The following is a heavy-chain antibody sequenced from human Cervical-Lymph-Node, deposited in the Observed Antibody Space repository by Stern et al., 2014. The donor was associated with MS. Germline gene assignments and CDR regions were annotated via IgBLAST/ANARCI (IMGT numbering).Heavy chain of an antibody. Sequence: EVQLVESGGGLVEPGGSLRLSCAASGFIFRKAWMTWVRQAPGKGLEWVGRIKPKTAGETTNYSTPVQGRFTISRDDSKNIMFLHMSSLRTDDTAVYYCTTDEVANFAHWGPGILVTVSS. J-gene: IGHJ5*02. CDR1: GFIFRKAW. CDR3: TTDEVANFAH. V-gene: IGHV3-15*01. CDR2: IKPKTAGETT.